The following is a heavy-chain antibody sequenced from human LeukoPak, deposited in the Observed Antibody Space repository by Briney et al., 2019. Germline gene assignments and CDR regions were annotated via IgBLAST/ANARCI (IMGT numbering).Heavy chain of an antibody. J-gene: IGHJ3*02. Sequence: PSQTLSLTCTVSGGSISSGGYYWSWIRQHPGKGLEWIGYIYYSGSTYYNPSLKSRVTISVDTSKNQFSLKLSSVTAADTAVYYCARGRGYSGYDLGIWGQGTMVTVSS. V-gene: IGHV4-31*03. CDR3: ARGRGYSGYDLGI. CDR2: IYYSGST. D-gene: IGHD5-12*01. CDR1: GGSISSGGYY.